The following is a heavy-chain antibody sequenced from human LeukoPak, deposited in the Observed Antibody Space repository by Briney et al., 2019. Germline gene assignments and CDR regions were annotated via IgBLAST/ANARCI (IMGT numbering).Heavy chain of an antibody. V-gene: IGHV3-11*04. CDR3: AREGVRGVPAARRAFDI. CDR2: ISSSGSTI. J-gene: IGHJ3*02. Sequence: GGSLRLSCAASGFTFSDYYMSWIRQAPGKGLEWVSYISSSGSTIYYADSVKGRFTISRDNAKNSLYLQMNSLRAEDTAVYYCAREGVRGVPAARRAFDIWGQGTMVTVSS. CDR1: GFTFSDYY. D-gene: IGHD2-2*01.